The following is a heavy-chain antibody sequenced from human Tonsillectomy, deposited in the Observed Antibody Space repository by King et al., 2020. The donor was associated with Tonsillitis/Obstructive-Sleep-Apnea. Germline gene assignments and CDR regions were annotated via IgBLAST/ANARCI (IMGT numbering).Heavy chain of an antibody. V-gene: IGHV4-59*11. CDR3: ARGTREAGYCSGSDSSTSYYYMDV. CDR2: VSYSGKT. D-gene: IGHD2-15*01. Sequence: QLQESGPGLVEPSETLSLTCAVSGGSISTHFWTWIRQPPGKGPEWIGYVSYSGKTNYNPSLKSRLTISLDTSKSQFSLKLRSVTAADSALYYCARGTREAGYCSGSDSSTSYYYMDVWGKGTTVTVSS. CDR1: GGSISTHF. J-gene: IGHJ6*03.